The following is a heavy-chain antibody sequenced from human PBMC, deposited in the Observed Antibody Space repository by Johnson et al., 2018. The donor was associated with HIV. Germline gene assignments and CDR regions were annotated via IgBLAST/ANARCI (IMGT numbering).Heavy chain of an antibody. Sequence: EVQLLESGGGVVQPGRSLRLSCEASGFTFSSYDMHWVRQPTGQGMEWVSTIGTTGDTYYPGSVKGRFTISRENAKNSLYLQMNTLRVGDTAVYYCARTLGFGTEDAFDIWGQGTMVNVSS. CDR1: GFTFSSYD. CDR3: ARTLGFGTEDAFDI. CDR2: IGTTGDT. V-gene: IGHV3-13*01. J-gene: IGHJ3*02. D-gene: IGHD3-10*01.